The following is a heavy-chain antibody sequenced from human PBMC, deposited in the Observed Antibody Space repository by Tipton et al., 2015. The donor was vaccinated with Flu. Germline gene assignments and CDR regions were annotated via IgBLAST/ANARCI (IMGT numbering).Heavy chain of an antibody. V-gene: IGHV4-38-2*02. CDR1: GYSIRSGYY. CDR2: FFHSGST. D-gene: IGHD3-10*02. Sequence: TLSLTCSVSGYSIRSGYYWGWIRQPPGKGLEWIGNFFHSGSTYYNPSLKSRVTISEDRSRNQFSLRLTSVTAADTAVFYCARHTGDSVRGVIDNWGQGALVTVSS. CDR3: ARHTGDSVRGVIDN. J-gene: IGHJ4*02.